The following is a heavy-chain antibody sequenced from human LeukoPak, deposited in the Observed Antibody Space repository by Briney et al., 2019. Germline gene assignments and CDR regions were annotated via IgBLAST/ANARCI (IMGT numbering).Heavy chain of an antibody. CDR1: GYPFTSFG. Sequence: ASVKVYCKAPGYPFTSFGISWVRQAPGQGLEWMGWISVYNGNTIYAQKLQGRVTVTTDTSTSTAYMELRSLRSDDTAVYYCARDRGYSGYDWYFDLWGRGTLITVSS. CDR2: ISVYNGNT. D-gene: IGHD5-12*01. J-gene: IGHJ2*01. V-gene: IGHV1-18*01. CDR3: ARDRGYSGYDWYFDL.